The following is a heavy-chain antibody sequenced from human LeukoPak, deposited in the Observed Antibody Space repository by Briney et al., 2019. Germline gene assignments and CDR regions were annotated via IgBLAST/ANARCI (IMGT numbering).Heavy chain of an antibody. CDR3: ARDGNWYYFDY. Sequence: SETLSLTCTDSGGSISSYYGSWIRQPAGKGLEWIGRIYSSGSTNYNPSLKSRVTMSVDTSKNQFSLKLSSVTAADTAVYYCARDGNWYYFDYWGQGTLVTVSS. J-gene: IGHJ4*02. CDR2: IYSSGST. V-gene: IGHV4-4*07. D-gene: IGHD1-1*01. CDR1: GGSISSYY.